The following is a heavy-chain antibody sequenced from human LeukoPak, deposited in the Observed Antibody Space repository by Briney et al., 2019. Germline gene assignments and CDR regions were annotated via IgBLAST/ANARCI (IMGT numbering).Heavy chain of an antibody. V-gene: IGHV4-31*03. Sequence: SQPLPLTCSVSGGPISRGGYPGRGTPQPPGKALEWFGYLYYSGSTYYNPSLKSRVTISVDTSKNQFSLKLSSVTAADTAVYYCARGVLAAAGTVTDWFDPWGQGTLVTVSS. CDR1: GGPISRGGYP. CDR3: ARGVLAAAGTVTDWFDP. CDR2: LYYSGST. D-gene: IGHD6-13*01. J-gene: IGHJ5*02.